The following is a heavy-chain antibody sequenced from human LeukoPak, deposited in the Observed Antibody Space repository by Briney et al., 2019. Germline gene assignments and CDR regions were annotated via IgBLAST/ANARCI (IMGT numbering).Heavy chain of an antibody. D-gene: IGHD3-22*01. V-gene: IGHV3-21*01. CDR3: ARGGIDSRVRYYFDY. Sequence: GGSLRLSCAASGFTFSSYSMNWVRRAPGKGLEWVSSISSSSNYIFSADSVKGRFTISRDNAKNSLYLQVNSLRAEDTAVYYCARGGIDSRVRYYFDYWGQGTLVTVSS. CDR1: GFTFSSYS. CDR2: ISSSSNYI. J-gene: IGHJ4*02.